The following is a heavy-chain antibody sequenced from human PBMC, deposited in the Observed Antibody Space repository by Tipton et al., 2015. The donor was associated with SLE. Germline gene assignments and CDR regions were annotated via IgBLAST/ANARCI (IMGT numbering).Heavy chain of an antibody. CDR1: GGSITNHY. J-gene: IGHJ4*02. CDR3: ARTTSTGYHFAPFDS. V-gene: IGHV4-59*11. CDR2: IHYSGTT. D-gene: IGHD3-22*01. Sequence: TLSLTCTVSGGSITNHYWNWIRQPPGKGLEWIGYIHYSGTTHDNPSLKSRVTMSVDMSKNQFSLKLTSVTAADTAMYYCARTTSTGYHFAPFDSWGQGTLVTVSS.